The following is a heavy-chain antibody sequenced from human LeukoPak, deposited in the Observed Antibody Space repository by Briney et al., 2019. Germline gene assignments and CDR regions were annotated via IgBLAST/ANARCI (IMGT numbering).Heavy chain of an antibody. J-gene: IGHJ4*02. V-gene: IGHV3-23*01. D-gene: IGHD3-16*02. Sequence: GGSLRLSCAASGFTFGSYGMSWVRQAPGKGLEWVSVISGSALSTYHADSVKGRFTIPRDNSKNTLYLQMNSLRAEDTAVYYCARSLSSRFSGPRRPYYFDSWGQGTLVTVSS. CDR2: ISGSALST. CDR3: ARSLSSRFSGPRRPYYFDS. CDR1: GFTFGSYG.